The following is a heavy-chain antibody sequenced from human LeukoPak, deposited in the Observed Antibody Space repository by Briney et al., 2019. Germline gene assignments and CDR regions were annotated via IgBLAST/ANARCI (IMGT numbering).Heavy chain of an antibody. V-gene: IGHV3-21*01. J-gene: IGHJ4*02. CDR1: GFTFSSYS. CDR2: ISSSSSYI. Sequence: PGGSLRLSCAASGFTFSSYSMNWVRQAPGKGLEWVSSISSSSSYIYYADSVKGRFTISRDNAKNSLYLQMNSLRAEDTAVYYCARDKKQRLANFDDWGQGTLVTVSS. D-gene: IGHD6-25*01. CDR3: ARDKKQRLANFDD.